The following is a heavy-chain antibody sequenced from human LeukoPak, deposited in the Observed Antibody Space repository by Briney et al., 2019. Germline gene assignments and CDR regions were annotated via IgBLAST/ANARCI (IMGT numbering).Heavy chain of an antibody. CDR3: ARSCRILDIVATIRARLGGNGFDI. Sequence: PSETLSLTCTVSGGSISSGSYYWSWIRQPAGKGLEWIRRIYTSGSTNYNPSLKSRVTIAVETSKNQFSLKLSSVTAADKAVYYCARSCRILDIVATIRARLGGNGFDIWGQGTMVTVSS. V-gene: IGHV4-61*02. CDR1: GGSISSGSYY. J-gene: IGHJ3*02. D-gene: IGHD5-12*01. CDR2: IYTSGST.